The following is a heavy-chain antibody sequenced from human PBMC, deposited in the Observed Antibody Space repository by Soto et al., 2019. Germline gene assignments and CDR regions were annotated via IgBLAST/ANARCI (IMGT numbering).Heavy chain of an antibody. CDR1: GGTFSSYA. V-gene: IGHV1-69*13. D-gene: IGHD2-8*01. Sequence: SVKVSCKASGGTFSSYAISCVLQSPLQGLDWMGGIIPIFGTANYAQKFQGRVTITADESTSTAYMELSSLRSEDTAVYYCARGYCTNGVCYIPDLYYYYGMDVWGQGTTVTVSS. CDR3: ARGYCTNGVCYIPDLYYYYGMDV. CDR2: IIPIFGTA. J-gene: IGHJ6*02.